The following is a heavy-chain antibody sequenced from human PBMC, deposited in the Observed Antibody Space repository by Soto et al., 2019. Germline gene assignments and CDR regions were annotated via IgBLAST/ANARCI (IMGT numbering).Heavy chain of an antibody. CDR1: GFTFNKFG. J-gene: IGHJ6*02. Sequence: PGGSLRLSCTASGFTFNKFGMHWVRQTPGKGLEWVAAVSYEGNSDFYADLVRGRLIISRDNSKNRLYLQLNTLKPDDTAVYYCVKERADFVTVPHATSGMDVWGPGTTVTVSS. V-gene: IGHV3-30*18. D-gene: IGHD3-3*01. CDR2: VSYEGNSD. CDR3: VKERADFVTVPHATSGMDV.